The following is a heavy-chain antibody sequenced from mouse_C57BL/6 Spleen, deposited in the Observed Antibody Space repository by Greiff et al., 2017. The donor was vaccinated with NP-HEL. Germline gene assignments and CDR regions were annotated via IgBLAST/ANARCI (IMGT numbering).Heavy chain of an antibody. CDR2: ISDGGSYT. J-gene: IGHJ4*01. CDR1: GFTFSSYA. CDR3: ARDSSGDAMDY. Sequence: DVKLVESGGGLVKPGGSLKLSCAASGFTFSSYAMSWVRQTPEKRLEWVATISDGGSYTYYPDNVKGRFTISRDNAKNNLYLQMSHLKSEDTAMYYCARDSSGDAMDYWGQGTSVTVSS. V-gene: IGHV5-4*01. D-gene: IGHD3-2*02.